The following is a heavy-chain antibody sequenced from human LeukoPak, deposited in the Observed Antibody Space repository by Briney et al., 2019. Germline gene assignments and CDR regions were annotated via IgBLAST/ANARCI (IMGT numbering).Heavy chain of an antibody. D-gene: IGHD6-13*01. J-gene: IGHJ4*02. Sequence: GGSLRLSCAASGFTFSNSVMHWVRQAPGMGLEWVASISYDGSNKYYPDSVKGRFTFSRDNSKNTLYLQMNSLRTEDTAVYYCAKAAHSSSWYYFDYWGQGTLVTVSS. CDR3: AKAAHSSSWYYFDY. V-gene: IGHV3-30*18. CDR1: GFTFSNSV. CDR2: ISYDGSNK.